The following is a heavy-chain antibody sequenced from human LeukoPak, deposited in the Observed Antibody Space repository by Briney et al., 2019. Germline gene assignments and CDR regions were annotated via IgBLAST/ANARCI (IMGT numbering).Heavy chain of an antibody. CDR1: GFTFSSYW. V-gene: IGHV3-7*01. CDR3: ATPRGGSTRDFDY. Sequence: GGSLRLSCAASGFTFSSYWMSWVRQAPGKGLEWVANIKQDGSEKYYVDSVKGRFTISRDNAKNTLYLQMNSLRAEDTAVYYCATPRGGSTRDFDYWGQGTLVTVSS. CDR2: IKQDGSEK. D-gene: IGHD3-10*01. J-gene: IGHJ4*02.